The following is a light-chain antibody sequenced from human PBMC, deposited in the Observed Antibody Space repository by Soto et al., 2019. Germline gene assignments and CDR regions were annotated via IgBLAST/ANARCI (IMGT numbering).Light chain of an antibody. CDR1: QSVNSY. CDR2: DAS. V-gene: IGKV3-11*01. Sequence: EFVLTQSPATLSLSPGERATLSCRASQSVNSYLAWYQQKPGQAPRLLIYDASNRATGVPARFSGSGSGTDFTLTISSLDPEDFAVYYCQQRTNWLMYTFGQGTKLEIK. CDR3: QQRTNWLMYT. J-gene: IGKJ2*01.